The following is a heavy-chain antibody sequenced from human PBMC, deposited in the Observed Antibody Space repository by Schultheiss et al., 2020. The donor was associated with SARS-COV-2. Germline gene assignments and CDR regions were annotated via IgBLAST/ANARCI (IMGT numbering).Heavy chain of an antibody. CDR3: AREGGSYRNFDY. V-gene: IGHV3-33*01. J-gene: IGHJ4*02. CDR2: IWHDGSYK. Sequence: GGSLRLSCAASGFTFSTNGMHWVRQAPGKGLEWVAVIWHDGSYKYYADSVKGRFTISRDSSKNTVYLQMNSLRADDTAVYYCAREGGSYRNFDYWGQGTLVTVSS. CDR1: GFTFSTNG. D-gene: IGHD1-26*01.